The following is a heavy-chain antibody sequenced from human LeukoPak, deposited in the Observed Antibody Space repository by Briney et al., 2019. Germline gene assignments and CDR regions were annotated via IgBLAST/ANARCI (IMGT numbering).Heavy chain of an antibody. V-gene: IGHV3-13*01. CDR3: ARAAYSSTWYSRYFDL. D-gene: IGHD6-13*01. CDR1: GFTFRSYD. CDR2: IGTAGEI. J-gene: IGHJ2*01. Sequence: GGSLRLSCATSGFTFRSYDMHWVRQATGKGLEWVSGIGTAGEIYYPGSVKGRFTISRENAKNSLYLQMNSLRAGDTAVYYCARAAYSSTWYSRYFDLWGRGTLVTVSS.